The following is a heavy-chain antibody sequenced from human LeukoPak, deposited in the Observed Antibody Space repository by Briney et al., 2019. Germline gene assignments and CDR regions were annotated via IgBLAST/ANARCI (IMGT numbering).Heavy chain of an antibody. V-gene: IGHV3-21*01. CDR1: GFSVSSNY. D-gene: IGHD6-19*01. J-gene: IGHJ4*02. CDR2: ISGGSGFI. Sequence: GGSLRLSCAASGFSVSSNYMNWVRQAPGKGLEWVSAISGGSGFIYYADSVKDRFSISRDNAKNSLYLQMSSLRPEDTAVYYCATELAMAGTFDYWGQGTLVTVSS. CDR3: ATELAMAGTFDY.